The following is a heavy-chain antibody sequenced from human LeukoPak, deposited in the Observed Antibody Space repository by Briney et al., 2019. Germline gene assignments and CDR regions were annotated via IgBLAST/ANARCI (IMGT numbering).Heavy chain of an antibody. CDR2: SYHSGST. Sequence: PSETLSVICTVSGYSISSGYYWGWIRQPPGKGLEWIGSSYHSGSTYYNPSLKSRVTISVDTSKNQFSLKLSSVTAADTAVYYCARDMLSQYHLLLSYFDYWGQGTLVTVSS. J-gene: IGHJ4*02. CDR1: GYSISSGYY. V-gene: IGHV4-38-2*02. D-gene: IGHD2-2*01. CDR3: ARDMLSQYHLLLSYFDY.